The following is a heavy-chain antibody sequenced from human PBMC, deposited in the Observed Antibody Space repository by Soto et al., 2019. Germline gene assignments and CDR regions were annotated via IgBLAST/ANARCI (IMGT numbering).Heavy chain of an antibody. D-gene: IGHD3-10*01. CDR2: IFYSGTT. V-gene: IGHV4-31*03. Sequence: QVQLQESGPGLVKPSQTLSLNCSVSGVSINSGDYYWRWIRQHAGQGLEWIGYIFYSGTTFYHPSLKRRVTISIDGSKNLFSQEMSSVTAAYAAVYYCAKDRGHAFDIRGQGTMVTVSS. J-gene: IGHJ3*02. CDR1: GVSINSGDYY. CDR3: AKDRGHAFDI.